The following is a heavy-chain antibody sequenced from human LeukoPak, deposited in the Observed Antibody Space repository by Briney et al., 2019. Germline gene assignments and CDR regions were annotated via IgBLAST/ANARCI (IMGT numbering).Heavy chain of an antibody. D-gene: IGHD4-23*01. CDR1: GGSISSYY. Sequence: SETLSLTCTVSGGSISSYYWSWIRQPPGKGLEWIGYIYYSGSTNYNPSLKSRVTISVDTSKNQFSLKLSSVTAADTAVYYCARDRSPATVVTPPWYFDLWGRGTLVTVSS. J-gene: IGHJ2*01. CDR2: IYYSGST. CDR3: ARDRSPATVVTPPWYFDL. V-gene: IGHV4-59*01.